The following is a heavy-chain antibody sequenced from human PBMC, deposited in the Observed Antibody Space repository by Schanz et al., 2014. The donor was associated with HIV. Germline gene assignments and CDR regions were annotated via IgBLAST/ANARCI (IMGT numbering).Heavy chain of an antibody. J-gene: IGHJ1*01. CDR3: ARDPRPHYDFWSGYYGPGYFQH. V-gene: IGHV3-30-3*01. D-gene: IGHD3-3*01. CDR1: GFTFSNYA. Sequence: QVQLVESGGGVVQPGRSLRLSCAVSGFTFSNYAMHWVRQAPGKGLEWVAVISYDGSNKYYADSVKGRFTISRDNSKNTLYLQMNSLRAEDTAVYYCARDPRPHYDFWSGYYGPGYFQHWGQGTLVTVSS. CDR2: ISYDGSNK.